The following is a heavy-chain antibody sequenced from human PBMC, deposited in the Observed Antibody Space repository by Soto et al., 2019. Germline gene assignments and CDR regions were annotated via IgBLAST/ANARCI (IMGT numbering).Heavy chain of an antibody. Sequence: GGSLRLSCAASGFTFSNYAVTWFRQAPGKGLEWVSTISGSGGSTYYADSVKGRFTISRDNSKNTLYLQMNSLRAEDTAVYYCAKDQGSSWYEIDYWGQGTLVTGSS. V-gene: IGHV3-23*01. J-gene: IGHJ4*02. CDR1: GFTFSNYA. D-gene: IGHD6-13*01. CDR3: AKDQGSSWYEIDY. CDR2: ISGSGGST.